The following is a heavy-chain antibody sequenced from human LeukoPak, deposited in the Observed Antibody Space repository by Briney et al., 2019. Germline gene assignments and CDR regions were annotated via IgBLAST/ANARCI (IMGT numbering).Heavy chain of an antibody. CDR3: TRRQGENWGHWYFDL. J-gene: IGHJ2*01. Sequence: PGGSLRLSCAASGFTFSSYSMNWVRQAPGKGLEWVSSISSSSSYTYYADSVKGRFTISRDNAKNSLYLQMNSLRAEDTAVYYCTRRQGENWGHWYFDLWGRGTLVTVSS. D-gene: IGHD7-27*01. V-gene: IGHV3-21*01. CDR2: ISSSSSYT. CDR1: GFTFSSYS.